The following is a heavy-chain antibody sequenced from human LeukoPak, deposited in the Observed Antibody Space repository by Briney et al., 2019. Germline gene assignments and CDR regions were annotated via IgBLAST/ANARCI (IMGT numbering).Heavy chain of an antibody. V-gene: IGHV5-51*01. CDR1: GYSFSTYW. D-gene: IGHD2-15*01. J-gene: IGHJ4*02. CDR3: ARRGRGCSGGSCSQTPFDY. CDR2: IYPGDFDT. Sequence: GESLKISCKGSGYSFSTYWIGWVRQMPGKGLDWMGIIYPGDFDTRYSPSFQGQVTISVDKSISTAYLQWSSLRASDTAIYYCARRGRGCSGGSCSQTPFDYWGQGTLVTVSS.